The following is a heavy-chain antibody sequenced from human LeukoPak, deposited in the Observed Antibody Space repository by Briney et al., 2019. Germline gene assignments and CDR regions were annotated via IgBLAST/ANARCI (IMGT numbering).Heavy chain of an antibody. V-gene: IGHV3-48*03. CDR3: ASWPFLAYCGGDCYLDV. Sequence: GGSLRLSCAASGFTFSSYEMNWVRQAPGKGLEWVSYISSSGSTIYYADSVKGRFTISRDNAKDSLYLQMNSLRAEDTAVYYCASWPFLAYCGGDCYLDVWGKGTTVTVSS. J-gene: IGHJ6*03. CDR2: ISSSGSTI. CDR1: GFTFSSYE. D-gene: IGHD2-21*01.